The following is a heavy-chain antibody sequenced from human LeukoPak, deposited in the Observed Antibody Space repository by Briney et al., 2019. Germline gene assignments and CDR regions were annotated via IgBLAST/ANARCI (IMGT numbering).Heavy chain of an antibody. CDR3: ARGDSYGYFGSDNWFDP. Sequence: ASVKVSCKASGYTFTSYDINWVRQATGQGLEWMGWMNPNSGNTGYAQKFQGRVTMTRNTSISTAYMELSSLRSEDTAVYYCARGDSYGYFGSDNWFDPWGQGTQVTVSS. D-gene: IGHD5-18*01. V-gene: IGHV1-8*01. J-gene: IGHJ5*02. CDR1: GYTFTSYD. CDR2: MNPNSGNT.